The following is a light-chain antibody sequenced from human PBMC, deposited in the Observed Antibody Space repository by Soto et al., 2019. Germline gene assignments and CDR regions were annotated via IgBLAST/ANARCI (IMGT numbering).Light chain of an antibody. V-gene: IGLV2-14*01. CDR1: TSDIGNYNY. CDR3: STYTGSNTPYV. J-gene: IGLJ1*01. CDR2: QVS. Sequence: LTQPASVSGSPGQSISISCTGATSDIGNYNYFSWYQQHPGKAPKLIIYQVSNRPSGVSNRFSGSKSGNTASLTISGLQADDEADYYCSTYTGSNTPYVFGTGTKVTVL.